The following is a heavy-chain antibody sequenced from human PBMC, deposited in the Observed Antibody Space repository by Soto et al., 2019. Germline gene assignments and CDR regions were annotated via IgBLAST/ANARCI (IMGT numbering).Heavy chain of an antibody. D-gene: IGHD2-15*01. CDR2: IYYSGST. Sequence: SETLSLTCTVSGGSISSSSYYWGWIRQPPGKGLEWIGSIYYSGSTYYNPSLKSRVTISVDTSKNQFSLKLSSVTAADTAVYYCARRPYCSGGSCPPYNWFDPWGQGTLVTVSS. J-gene: IGHJ5*02. CDR3: ARRPYCSGGSCPPYNWFDP. V-gene: IGHV4-39*01. CDR1: GGSISSSSYY.